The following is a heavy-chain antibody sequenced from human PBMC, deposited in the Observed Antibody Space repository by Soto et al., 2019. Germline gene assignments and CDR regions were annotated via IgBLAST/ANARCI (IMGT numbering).Heavy chain of an antibody. CDR1: GFTFSSYG. Sequence: PGGSLRLSCAASGFTFSSYGMHWVRQAPGKGLEWVAVISYDGSNKYYADSVKGRFTISRDNSKNTLYLQMNSLRAEDTAVYYCAKDIGSGWYEYFHHWGQGTLVTVSS. CDR3: AKDIGSGWYEYFHH. J-gene: IGHJ1*01. D-gene: IGHD6-19*01. CDR2: ISYDGSNK. V-gene: IGHV3-30*18.